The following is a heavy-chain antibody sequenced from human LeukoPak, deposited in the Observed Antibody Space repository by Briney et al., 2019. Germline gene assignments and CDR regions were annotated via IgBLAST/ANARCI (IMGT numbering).Heavy chain of an antibody. CDR3: ARGRDYGASSGPTMFDS. D-gene: IGHD4-17*01. Sequence: PGGSLRLSCAASGFTLSRHSMIWVRQAPGKGLEWVSSISTRSSYIHYADSVKGRLTISRDNAMNALYLEMNSLRVEDTALYFCARGRDYGASSGPTMFDSWGQGSLVIVST. J-gene: IGHJ4*02. CDR2: ISTRSSYI. CDR1: GFTLSRHS. V-gene: IGHV3-21*06.